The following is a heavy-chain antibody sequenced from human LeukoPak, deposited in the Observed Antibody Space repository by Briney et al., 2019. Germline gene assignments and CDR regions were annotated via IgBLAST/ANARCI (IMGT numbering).Heavy chain of an antibody. Sequence: SQTLSLTCTVSGGPISSGGYYWSWIRQHPGKGLEWIGYIYYSGSTYYNPSLKSRVTISVDTSKNQFSLKLSSVTAADTAVYYCARSQYGSGYNYYYYGMDVWGQGTTVTVSS. CDR3: ARSQYGSGYNYYYYGMDV. CDR2: IYYSGST. CDR1: GGPISSGGYY. V-gene: IGHV4-31*03. D-gene: IGHD3-10*01. J-gene: IGHJ6*02.